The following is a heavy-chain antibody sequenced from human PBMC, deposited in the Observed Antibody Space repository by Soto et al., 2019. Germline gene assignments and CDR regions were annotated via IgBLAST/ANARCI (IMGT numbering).Heavy chain of an antibody. V-gene: IGHV3-7*01. J-gene: IGHJ6*03. Sequence: EVQLVESGGGLVQPGGSLRLSCAASGFTFSSYWMSWVRQAPGKGLEWVANIKQDGSEKYYVDSVKGRFTISRDNAKNSLYLQMNSLRAEDTAVYYCARSITIFGVATYYCYMDVWGKGTTVTVSS. CDR3: ARSITIFGVATYYCYMDV. CDR1: GFTFSSYW. CDR2: IKQDGSEK. D-gene: IGHD3-3*01.